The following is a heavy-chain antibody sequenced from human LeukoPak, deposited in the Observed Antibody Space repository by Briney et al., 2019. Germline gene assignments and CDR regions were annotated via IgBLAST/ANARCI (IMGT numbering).Heavy chain of an antibody. V-gene: IGHV4-59*01. CDR2: IYYSGST. CDR1: GYSISNNFY. D-gene: IGHD2-15*01. CDR3: ARSVEGYCRGGSCYSYSYHMDV. J-gene: IGHJ6*03. Sequence: PSETLSLTCTVSGYSISNNFYWAWIRQSPGKGLEWIGYIYYSGSTNYNPSLKSRVTISVDTSKNQFSLKLSSVTAADTAVYYCARSVEGYCRGGSCYSYSYHMDVWGKGTTVTVSS.